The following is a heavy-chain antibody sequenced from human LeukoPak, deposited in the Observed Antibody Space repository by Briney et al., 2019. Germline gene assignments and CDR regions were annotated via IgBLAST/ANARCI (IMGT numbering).Heavy chain of an antibody. D-gene: IGHD7-27*01. V-gene: IGHV3-13*04. CDR3: VRGGVWGLSSNWLES. CDR2: FIPAGDR. CDR1: GFTFSSHD. J-gene: IGHJ5*01. Sequence: GGSLRLSCAASGFTFSSHDMHWVRQAAGKGLEWVSGFIPAGDRYYAESVKGRFTISRENAKSTLYLQMNSLRVGDTAVYYCVRGGVWGLSSNWLESWGQGILVTVSS.